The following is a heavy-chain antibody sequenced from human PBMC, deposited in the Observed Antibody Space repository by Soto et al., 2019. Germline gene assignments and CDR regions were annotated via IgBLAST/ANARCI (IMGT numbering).Heavy chain of an antibody. Sequence: QVQLVESGGGVVQPGRSLRLSCAASGFTFSSYGMHWVRQAPGKGLEWVALVWYDGGNKYYADSVKGRFTICRDNSKNTLYLQMTSLRGEDTAVYYGVSAAGYSGNDYVYYYGMDVWGQGTTVTVSS. CDR1: GFTFSSYG. CDR2: VWYDGGNK. CDR3: VSAAGYSGNDYVYYYGMDV. D-gene: IGHD5-12*01. J-gene: IGHJ6*02. V-gene: IGHV3-33*01.